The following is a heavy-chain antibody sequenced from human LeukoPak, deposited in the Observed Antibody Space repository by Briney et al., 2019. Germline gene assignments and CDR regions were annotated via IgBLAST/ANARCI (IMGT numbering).Heavy chain of an antibody. CDR3: TSDYSLTD. J-gene: IGHJ4*02. Sequence: GGSLRLSCAASGFTFSRSAMGWVRQAPAKGLEWVSLVSGSGDRTYYADSVKGRFTISRDNSKNTVFLQMNSLRAEGTAVYYCTSDYSLTDWGQGALVTVSS. D-gene: IGHD3-10*01. CDR2: VSGSGDRT. V-gene: IGHV3-23*01. CDR1: GFTFSRSA.